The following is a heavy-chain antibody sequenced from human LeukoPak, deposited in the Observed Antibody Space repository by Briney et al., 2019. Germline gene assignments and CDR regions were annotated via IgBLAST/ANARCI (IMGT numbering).Heavy chain of an antibody. Sequence: ASVKVSCKASGYTFTGYYMHWVRQAPGQGLEWMGWINPNSGGTNYAQKFQGRVTMTRDTSISTAYMELSSLRSEDAAVYYCAVRYCSGGSCYSMMDYYYYMDVWGKGTTVTVSS. CDR3: AVRYCSGGSCYSMMDYYYYMDV. CDR2: INPNSGGT. D-gene: IGHD2-15*01. J-gene: IGHJ6*03. CDR1: GYTFTGYY. V-gene: IGHV1-2*02.